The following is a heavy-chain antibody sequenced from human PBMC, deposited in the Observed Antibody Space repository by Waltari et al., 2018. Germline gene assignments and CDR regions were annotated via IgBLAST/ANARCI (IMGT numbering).Heavy chain of an antibody. J-gene: IGHJ4*02. CDR1: GFPFRNFG. D-gene: IGHD2-2*02. V-gene: IGHV3-30*02. Sequence: QVNLVESGGGVVQPGGSLRLSCATSGFPFRNFGMHWVRQAPGKGLEWVALIWFGGSDKFYADSVRGRFTISRDNSARTLYLDMDSLRLDDTAMYYCAKDAFGNTYLDFWGQGTLVTVSS. CDR3: AKDAFGNTYLDF. CDR2: IWFGGSDK.